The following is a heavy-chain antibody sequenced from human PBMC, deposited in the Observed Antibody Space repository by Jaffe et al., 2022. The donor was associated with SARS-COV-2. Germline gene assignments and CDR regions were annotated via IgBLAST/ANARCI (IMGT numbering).Heavy chain of an antibody. CDR2: VWYDGSNK. CDR3: ASLGSNYDDY. CDR1: GFTFSAYD. V-gene: IGHV3-33*01. D-gene: IGHD4-4*01. Sequence: QVQLVESGGGVVQPGRSLRLSCAASGFTFSAYDMHWVRQAPGKGLEWMAVVWYDGSNKYYADSVKGRFTISRDNSKNTLFLQMNSLRAEDTAVYYCASLGSNYDDYWGQGTLVTVSS. J-gene: IGHJ4*02.